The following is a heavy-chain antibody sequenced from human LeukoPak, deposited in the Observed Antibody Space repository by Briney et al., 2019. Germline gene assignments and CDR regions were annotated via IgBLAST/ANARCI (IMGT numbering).Heavy chain of an antibody. Sequence: GGSLRLSCAASGFTFSSYAMHWVRQAPGKGLEWVAVISYDGSNKYYADSVKGRFTISRDNSKNTLYLQMNSLRAEDTAVYYCAREGMEQWLVLGCWGQGTLVTVSS. D-gene: IGHD6-19*01. V-gene: IGHV3-30*04. CDR2: ISYDGSNK. CDR3: AREGMEQWLVLGC. CDR1: GFTFSSYA. J-gene: IGHJ4*02.